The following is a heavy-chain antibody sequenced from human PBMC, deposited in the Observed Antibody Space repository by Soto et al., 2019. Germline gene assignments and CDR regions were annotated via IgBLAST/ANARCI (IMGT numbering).Heavy chain of an antibody. D-gene: IGHD1-1*01. Sequence: GGSLRLSCAASGFTFRTYAMRWVRQAPGKGLVWVSAINPNGSNTNYADSVKGRFTVSRDNAKNTVYLHMNSLRAEDTAVYYCTRDTTGPDDHWGQGTLVTVSS. CDR3: TRDTTGPDDH. CDR2: INPNGSNT. CDR1: GFTFRTYA. V-gene: IGHV3-23*01. J-gene: IGHJ4*02.